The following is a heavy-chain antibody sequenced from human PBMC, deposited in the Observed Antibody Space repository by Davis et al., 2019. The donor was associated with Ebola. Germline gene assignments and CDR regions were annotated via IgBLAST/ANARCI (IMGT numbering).Heavy chain of an antibody. V-gene: IGHV3-33*01. CDR3: ARDTWSIVEKHYYYYYGMDV. D-gene: IGHD6-6*01. Sequence: GESLKISCAASGFTFSNYGIHWVRQAPGKGLEWVAVIWYDGSNKYYADSVKGRFTISRDNSKSTLYLQMDSLRAEDMAVYYCARDTWSIVEKHYYYYYGMDVWGQGTTVTVSS. CDR1: GFTFSNYG. J-gene: IGHJ6*02. CDR2: IWYDGSNK.